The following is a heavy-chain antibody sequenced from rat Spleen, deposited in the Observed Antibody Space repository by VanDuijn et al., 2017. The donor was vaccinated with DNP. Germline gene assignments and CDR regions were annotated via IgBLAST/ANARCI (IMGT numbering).Heavy chain of an antibody. V-gene: IGHV2S8*01. J-gene: IGHJ4*01. CDR2: VSSGGNT. Sequence: VQLVESGGGLVQPGRSLKLSCAASGFTFSDYGMAWVRQVPSKGLEWIAAVSSGGNTYYNSGLKSRLSISRDTSKSQVFLKMNSLQTEDTAIYYCGRNNYYTLDTWGQGASVTVSS. CDR1: GFTFSDYG. D-gene: IGHD1-10*01. CDR3: GRNNYYTLDT.